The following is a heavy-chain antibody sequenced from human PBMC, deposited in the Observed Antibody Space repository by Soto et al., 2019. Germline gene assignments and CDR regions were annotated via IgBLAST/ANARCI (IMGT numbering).Heavy chain of an antibody. Sequence: QVQLMEAGGGVVQPGRSLRLSCGASGFSFNSSAMHWVRQAPGKGLEWVAVMSYDGTKKNNAESVKGRFIISRDNSKNTLFLQMNSLRIEDTAVYYCAKEYDISGLWSGGLDNWGQGTLVIVSS. CDR3: AKEYDISGLWSGGLDN. V-gene: IGHV3-30-3*01. D-gene: IGHD3-22*01. J-gene: IGHJ4*02. CDR1: GFSFNSSA. CDR2: MSYDGTKK.